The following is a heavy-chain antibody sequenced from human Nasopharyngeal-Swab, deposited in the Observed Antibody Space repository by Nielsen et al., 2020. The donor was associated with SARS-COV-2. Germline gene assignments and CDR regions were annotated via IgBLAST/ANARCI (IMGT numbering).Heavy chain of an antibody. CDR1: GFTFRSYA. J-gene: IGHJ3*02. CDR3: ARDPGVEQLVDDAFDI. Sequence: GGSLRLSCAASGFTFRSYAISWVRQAPGKGLEWVSVISGSDHTTYYADSVKGRFTISRDNSKNTLYLQMNSLRAEDTAVYYCARDPGVEQLVDDAFDIWGQGTMVTVSS. V-gene: IGHV3-23*01. CDR2: ISGSDHTT. D-gene: IGHD6-6*01.